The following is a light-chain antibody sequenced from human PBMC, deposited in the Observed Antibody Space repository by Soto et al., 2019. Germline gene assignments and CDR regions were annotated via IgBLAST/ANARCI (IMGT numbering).Light chain of an antibody. V-gene: IGLV1-44*01. Sequence: QSVLTQPPSVSGAPGQRVTVSCTGTNSNIGAGYDVHWYQQLSGTAPKLLIYSNNQRPSGVPDRFSGSKSGTSASLAISGLQSEDEADYYCAAWDDSLNGRVFGGGTKLTVL. J-gene: IGLJ2*01. CDR2: SNN. CDR1: NSNIGAGYD. CDR3: AAWDDSLNGRV.